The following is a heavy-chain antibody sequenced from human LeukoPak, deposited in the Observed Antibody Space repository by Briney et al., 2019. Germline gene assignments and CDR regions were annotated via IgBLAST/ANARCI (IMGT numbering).Heavy chain of an antibody. CDR3: ASQNPAAVAFEM. D-gene: IGHD2-15*01. CDR1: GGTFSSYA. Sequence: WASVKVSCKASGGTFSSYAISWVRQAPGQGLEWMGGIIPIFGTANYAQKFQGRVTITADESTSTAYMELSSLRSEATAVYYCASQNPAAVAFEMWGQGTMVTVSS. J-gene: IGHJ3*02. CDR2: IIPIFGTA. V-gene: IGHV1-69*01.